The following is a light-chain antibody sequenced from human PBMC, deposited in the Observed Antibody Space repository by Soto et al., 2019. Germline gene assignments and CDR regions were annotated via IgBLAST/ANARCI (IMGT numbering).Light chain of an antibody. V-gene: IGKV1-5*03. Sequence: DIQMTQSPSTPSASVGDRVTITCRASQSISSWLAWYQQKPGKAPKLLIYKASSLESGVPSRFSGSGSGTEFTLTISSLQPDDFETYYCQQYNSYSYTFGQGTKVDIK. CDR2: KAS. CDR1: QSISSW. J-gene: IGKJ2*01. CDR3: QQYNSYSYT.